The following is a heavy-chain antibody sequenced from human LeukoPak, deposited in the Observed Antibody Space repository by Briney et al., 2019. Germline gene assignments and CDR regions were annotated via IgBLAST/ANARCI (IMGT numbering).Heavy chain of an antibody. D-gene: IGHD6-19*01. V-gene: IGHV4-59*01. CDR3: SRAISAWSYFYYMDV. J-gene: IGHJ6*03. Sequence: SETLSLTCTVSGVSISSYYWSWIRQPPGKGLEWIGYFYYSRSTTYYPSLRNRAIIPSDTSQNKSSLKLRSVPAADTAVYYCSRAISAWSYFYYMDVWGKGTTVTVSS. CDR1: GVSISSYY. CDR2: FYYSRST.